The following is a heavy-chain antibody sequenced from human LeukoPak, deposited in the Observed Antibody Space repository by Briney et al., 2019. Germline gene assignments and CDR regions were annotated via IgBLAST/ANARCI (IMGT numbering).Heavy chain of an antibody. D-gene: IGHD3-10*01. CDR2: IYPDGNT. CDR3: ARRGHGYGSPFDY. V-gene: IGHV3-66*04. CDR1: GGTFSSYA. Sequence: SCKASGGTFSSYAISWVRQAPGKGLEWVSMIYPDGNTFYANSVKGRFTISRDNSKNTLDLQMSSLRAEDTAVYFCARRGHGYGSPFDYWGQGTLVTVSS. J-gene: IGHJ4*02.